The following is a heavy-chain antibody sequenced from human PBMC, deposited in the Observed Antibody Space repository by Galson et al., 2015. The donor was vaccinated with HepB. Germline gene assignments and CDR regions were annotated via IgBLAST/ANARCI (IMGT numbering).Heavy chain of an antibody. Sequence: SLRLSCAASGITLGPSSMNWVRQAPGKGLEWVSYISGGSGSRIFYAESVKGRFTISRDNAKNSLYLQMNNLRDDDTAMYYCAKFQWLAHTDASDIWGQGTMVTVSS. V-gene: IGHV3-48*02. D-gene: IGHD6-19*01. CDR2: ISGGSGSRI. CDR1: GITLGPSS. J-gene: IGHJ3*02. CDR3: AKFQWLAHTDASDI.